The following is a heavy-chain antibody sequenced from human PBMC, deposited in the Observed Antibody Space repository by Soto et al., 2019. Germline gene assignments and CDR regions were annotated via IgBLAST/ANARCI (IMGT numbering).Heavy chain of an antibody. J-gene: IGHJ3*02. D-gene: IGHD2-2*01. CDR3: ARVFRRAMHAFDI. CDR1: GGSISSYY. V-gene: IGHV4-59*01. Sequence: QVQLQESGPGLVKPSETLSLTCTVSGGSISSYYWSWIRQPPGKGLEWIGYIYYSGSTNYNPSLKSRVTISVDTSKNQFSLKLSSVTAADTVVYYCARVFRRAMHAFDIWGQGTMVTVSS. CDR2: IYYSGST.